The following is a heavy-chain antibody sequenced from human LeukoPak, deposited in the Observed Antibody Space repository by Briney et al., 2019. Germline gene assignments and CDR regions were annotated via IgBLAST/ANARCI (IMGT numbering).Heavy chain of an antibody. CDR1: GFTFSNPW. Sequence: GGSLRLSCAASGFTFSNPWMSWVRQAPGKGLEWVGRIKSKTDGETTDYAAPVKGRFTISRDDSKNTLYLQMNSLKTEDTAVYYCTTVYSDSSGYYFNYCDYWGQGTLVTVST. J-gene: IGHJ4*02. CDR2: IKSKTDGETT. CDR3: TTVYSDSSGYYFNYCDY. V-gene: IGHV3-15*01. D-gene: IGHD3-22*01.